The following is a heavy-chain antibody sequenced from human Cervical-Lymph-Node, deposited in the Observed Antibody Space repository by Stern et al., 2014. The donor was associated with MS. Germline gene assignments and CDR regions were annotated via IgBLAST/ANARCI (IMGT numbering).Heavy chain of an antibody. CDR2: IIPIFGTA. V-gene: IGHV1-69*01. CDR3: ARAAYSTSSYNY. Sequence: DQLVESGAEVKKPGSSVKVSCKASGGTFNTNVISWVRQAPGQGLEWMGGIIPIFGTALYAQKVQGRVTITANESTRAVYMELSSLRSEDTAVYYCARAAYSTSSYNYWGQGTLVIVSS. D-gene: IGHD6-6*01. CDR1: GGTFNTNV. J-gene: IGHJ4*02.